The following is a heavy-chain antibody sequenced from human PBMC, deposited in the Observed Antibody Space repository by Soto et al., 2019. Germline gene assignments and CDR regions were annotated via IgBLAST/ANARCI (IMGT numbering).Heavy chain of an antibody. CDR1: GGSISSYY. J-gene: IGHJ4*02. CDR2: IYYSGST. V-gene: IGHV4-59*01. CDR3: ARVPWSGSRWYGVWYFAY. Sequence: ASETLSLTCTVSGGSISSYYWSWIRQPPGKGLEWIGYIYYSGSTNYNPSLKSRVHISVDTSKNQFSLKLSSVTAADTAVYYCARVPWSGSRWYGVWYFAYWGQGTLVTVSS. D-gene: IGHD6-13*01.